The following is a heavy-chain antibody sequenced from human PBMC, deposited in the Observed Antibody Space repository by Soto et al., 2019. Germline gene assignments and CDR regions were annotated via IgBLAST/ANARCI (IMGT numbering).Heavy chain of an antibody. CDR2: IYYSGST. Sequence: SETLSLTCTVSGGSINRYYWSWIRQPPGKGLEWIGYIYYSGSTNYNPSLKSRVTISLDTSKNQFSLKLSSVTAADTAVYFCARARGHYDSRGYFSQYFDYWGQGTLVTVSS. CDR3: ARARGHYDSRGYFSQYFDY. CDR1: GGSINRYY. D-gene: IGHD3-22*01. J-gene: IGHJ4*02. V-gene: IGHV4-59*01.